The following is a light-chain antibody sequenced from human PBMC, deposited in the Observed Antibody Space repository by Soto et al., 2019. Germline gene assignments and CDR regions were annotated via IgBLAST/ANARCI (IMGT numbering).Light chain of an antibody. J-gene: IGKJ1*01. V-gene: IGKV1-5*03. Sequence: DIQMTQSPSTLSASVGDRVSITCRASQSISRQLAWYQQNPGKAPNLLIYQATNLETGVPSRFTGSGSGTEFTLTISSLQPDDVATYHCLQYQSYWTFGQGTRVEVK. CDR1: QSISRQ. CDR3: LQYQSYWT. CDR2: QAT.